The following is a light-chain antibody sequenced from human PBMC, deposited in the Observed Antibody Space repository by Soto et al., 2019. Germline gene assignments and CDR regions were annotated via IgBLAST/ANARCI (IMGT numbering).Light chain of an antibody. J-gene: IGKJ1*01. CDR1: QSVSSSY. CDR2: GAS. CDR3: QQYNNWPQT. V-gene: IGKV3-15*01. Sequence: EVGFTQSAGTLSLSPGERATLSCRASQSVSSSYLAWYQQKPGQAPRLLIYGASTRATGIPARFSGSGSGTDFTLTISGLQSEDFAVYYCQQYNNWPQTFGQGTKVDIK.